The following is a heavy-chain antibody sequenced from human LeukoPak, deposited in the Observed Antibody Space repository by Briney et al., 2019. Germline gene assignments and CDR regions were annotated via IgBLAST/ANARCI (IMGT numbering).Heavy chain of an antibody. V-gene: IGHV1-69*13. CDR2: IIPIFGTA. CDR1: GGTFSSYA. J-gene: IGHJ4*02. Sequence: VASVKVSCKASGGTFSSYAISWVRQAPGQGLEWMGGIIPIFGTANYAQKFQGRVTITADESTSTAYMELSSPRSEDTAVYYCARGEAPSQQLVPEYYFDYWGQGTLVTVSS. CDR3: ARGEAPSQQLVPEYYFDY. D-gene: IGHD6-13*01.